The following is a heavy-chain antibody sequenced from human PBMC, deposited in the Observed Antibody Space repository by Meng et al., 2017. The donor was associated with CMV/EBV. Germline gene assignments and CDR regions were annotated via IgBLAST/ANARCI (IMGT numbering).Heavy chain of an antibody. CDR3: ASVTGIGWWYFDL. CDR1: GYTFTGYY. V-gene: IGHV1-69*01. D-gene: IGHD1-20*01. CDR2: IIPIFGTA. J-gene: IGHJ2*01. Sequence: QLGHAWAGVKKPWAHVTVACNASGYTFTGYYMHWGRQAPGQGLEWMGGIIPIFGTANDAQKFQGRVTITADESTSTAYMELSSLRSEATAVYYCASVTGIGWWYFDLWGRGTLVTVSS.